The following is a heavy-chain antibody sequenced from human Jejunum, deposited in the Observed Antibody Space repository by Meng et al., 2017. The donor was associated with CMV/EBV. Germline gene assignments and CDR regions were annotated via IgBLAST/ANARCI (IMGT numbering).Heavy chain of an antibody. V-gene: IGHV3-48*04. CDR3: ARGKDWTYFDY. J-gene: IGHJ4*02. CDR2: ISGDSGTI. Sequence: AAAGFTFGINGCNWVRQAPENGLEWVSYISGDSGTIYYADSVKGRFTISRDNAKNSLYLQMNSLRAEDTAVYYCARGKDWTYFDYWGQGTLVTVSS. D-gene: IGHD3/OR15-3a*01. CDR1: GFTFGING.